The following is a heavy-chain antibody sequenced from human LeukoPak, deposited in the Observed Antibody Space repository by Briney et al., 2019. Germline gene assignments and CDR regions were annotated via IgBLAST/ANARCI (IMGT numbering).Heavy chain of an antibody. CDR2: IKTKDDGGTT. Sequence: GGSLRLSCAASGFTPKNAWMSWVRQAPGKGLEWVGRIKTKDDGGTTEYAAPVEDRFTISRDDSKNTLYLQMNSLKTEDTAVYYCTTDRSVDTAMDVDYWGQGTLVTVSS. V-gene: IGHV3-15*01. J-gene: IGHJ4*02. CDR1: GFTPKNAW. D-gene: IGHD5-18*01. CDR3: TTDRSVDTAMDVDY.